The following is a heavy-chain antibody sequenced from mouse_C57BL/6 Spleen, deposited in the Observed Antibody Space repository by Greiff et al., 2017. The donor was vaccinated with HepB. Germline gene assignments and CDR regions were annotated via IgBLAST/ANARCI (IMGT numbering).Heavy chain of an antibody. CDR1: LYTFTYYY. J-gene: IGHJ4*01. D-gene: IGHD1-1*01. Sequence: SFTSSLYTFTYYYINFFNHIHLNILEWIVDINPNNGGTSYNQKFKGKATLTVDKSSSTAYMELRSLTSEDSAVYCCARRSGRGLGAMDDWGQGTSVTVSS. CDR2: INPNNGGT. V-gene: IGHV1-26*01. CDR3: ARRSGRGLGAMDD.